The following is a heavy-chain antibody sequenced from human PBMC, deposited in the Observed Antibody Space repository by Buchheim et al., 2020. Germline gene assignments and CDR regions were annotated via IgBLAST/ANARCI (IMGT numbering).Heavy chain of an antibody. CDR2: ISRSRNNV. V-gene: IGHV3-11*01. CDR1: GFSVSDYY. J-gene: IGHJ3*01. D-gene: IGHD3-22*01. CDR3: ARHQDYNGYFAFDV. Sequence: QEQLVQSGGGLVQPGGSLRLSCAASGFSVSDYYMNWIRQVPGKGFEWCAYISRSRNNVFYADSVKGRFTISMDNPQNSLLLQMDNLGADDTAVYFCARHQDYNGYFAFDVWGQGT.